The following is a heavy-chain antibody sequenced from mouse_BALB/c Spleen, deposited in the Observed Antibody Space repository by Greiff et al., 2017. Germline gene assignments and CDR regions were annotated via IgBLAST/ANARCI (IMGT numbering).Heavy chain of an antibody. CDR2: IYPGGGYT. CDR1: GYTFTNYW. J-gene: IGHJ3*01. D-gene: IGHD1-1*01. Sequence: QVQLQQSGAELVRPGTSVKISCKASGYTFTNYWLGWVKQRPGHGLEWIGDIYPGGGYTNYNEKFKGKATLTADTSSSTAYMQLSSLTSEDSAVYFCARDYGSSYPAWFAYWGQGTLVTVSA. V-gene: IGHV1-63*02. CDR3: ARDYGSSYPAWFAY.